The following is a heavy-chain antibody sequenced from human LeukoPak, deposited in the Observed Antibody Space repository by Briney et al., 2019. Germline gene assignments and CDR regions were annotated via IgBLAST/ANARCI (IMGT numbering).Heavy chain of an antibody. Sequence: GESLKISCKEFGFGFTSYWIGWVRQMPGKGLEWMGIIYPGDSDTRYSPSFQGQVTISADKSISTAYLQWSSLKASDTAMYYCASVLGYYDSSGYFYDAFDIWGQGTMVTVSS. D-gene: IGHD3-22*01. CDR3: ASVLGYYDSSGYFYDAFDI. V-gene: IGHV5-51*01. J-gene: IGHJ3*02. CDR1: GFGFTSYW. CDR2: IYPGDSDT.